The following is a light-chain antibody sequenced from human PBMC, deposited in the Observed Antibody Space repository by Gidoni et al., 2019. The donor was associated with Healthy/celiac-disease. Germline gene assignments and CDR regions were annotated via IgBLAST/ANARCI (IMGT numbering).Light chain of an antibody. Sequence: DIQMTQSPSSLSASVGERVTITCWASQSISSYLNWYQQKPGKAPKLLIYAASSWQSGVPARFSGSGSGTEFTLTISSLQPEDFATYYCQQSYSTAWTFGQGTKVEIK. CDR2: AAS. CDR1: QSISSY. CDR3: QQSYSTAWT. J-gene: IGKJ1*01. V-gene: IGKV1-39*01.